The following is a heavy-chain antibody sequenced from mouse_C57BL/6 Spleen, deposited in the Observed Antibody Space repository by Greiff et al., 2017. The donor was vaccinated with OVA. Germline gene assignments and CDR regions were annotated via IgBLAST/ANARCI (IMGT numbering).Heavy chain of an antibody. V-gene: IGHV5-12*01. D-gene: IGHD4-1*01. J-gene: IGHJ4*01. Sequence: EVHLVESGGGLVQPGGSLKLSCAASGFTFSDYYMYWVRQTPEKRLEWVAYISNGGGSTYYPDTVKGRFTISRDNAKNTLYLQMSRLKSEDTAMYYCARHDWDYAMDYWGQGTSVTVSS. CDR3: ARHDWDYAMDY. CDR2: ISNGGGST. CDR1: GFTFSDYY.